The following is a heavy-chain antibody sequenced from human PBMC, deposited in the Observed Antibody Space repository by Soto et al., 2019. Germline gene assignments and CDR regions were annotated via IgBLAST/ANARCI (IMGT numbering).Heavy chain of an antibody. D-gene: IGHD3-9*01. CDR1: GYTFTSYA. V-gene: IGHV1-3*01. CDR3: ARVGEYYDILTGYYIRGRGFFDY. Sequence: GASVKVSCKAPGYTFTSYAMHWVRQAPGQRLEWMGWINAGNGNTKYSQKFQGRVTITRDTSASTAYMELSSLRSEDTAVYYCARVGEYYDILTGYYIRGRGFFDYWGQGTLVTVSS. J-gene: IGHJ4*02. CDR2: INAGNGNT.